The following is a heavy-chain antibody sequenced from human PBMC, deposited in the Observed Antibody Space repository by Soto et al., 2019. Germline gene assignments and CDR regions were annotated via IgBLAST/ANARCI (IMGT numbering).Heavy chain of an antibody. CDR3: ASRSLRFLEWLPDAFDI. Sequence: GGSLRLSCAASGFTFSSYSMNWVRQAPGKGLEWVSYISSSSSTIYYADCVKGRFTISRDNAKNSLYLQMNSLIAEDTAVYYCASRSLRFLEWLPDAFDIWGQGTMVTVSS. D-gene: IGHD3-3*01. J-gene: IGHJ3*02. CDR1: GFTFSSYS. V-gene: IGHV3-48*01. CDR2: ISSSSSTI.